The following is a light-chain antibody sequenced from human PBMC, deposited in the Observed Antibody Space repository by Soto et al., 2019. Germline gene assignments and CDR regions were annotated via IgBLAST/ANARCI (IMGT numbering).Light chain of an antibody. Sequence: EIVLTQSPATLSVSPGERATFSCRASQSVSSNLAWYQQKPGQAPRLLIYGASTRATGVPARFSGSGSGTEFTLTISSLQSEDFALYYCQHYNNWPPLTFGGGTNVDI. V-gene: IGKV3-15*01. J-gene: IGKJ4*01. CDR1: QSVSSN. CDR3: QHYNNWPPLT. CDR2: GAS.